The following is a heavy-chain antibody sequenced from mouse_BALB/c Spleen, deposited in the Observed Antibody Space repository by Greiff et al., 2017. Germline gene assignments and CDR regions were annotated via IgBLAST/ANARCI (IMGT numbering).Heavy chain of an antibody. J-gene: IGHJ4*01. CDR2: ISYSGST. V-gene: IGHV3-2*02. CDR3: ALSMITTTGYAMDY. Sequence: EVKLMESGPGLVKPSQSLSLTCTVTGYSITSDYAWNWIRQFPGNKLEWMGYISYSGSTSYNPSLKSRISITRDTSKNQFFLQLNSVTTEDTATYYCALSMITTTGYAMDYWGQGTSVTVSS. D-gene: IGHD2-4*01. CDR1: GYSITSDYA.